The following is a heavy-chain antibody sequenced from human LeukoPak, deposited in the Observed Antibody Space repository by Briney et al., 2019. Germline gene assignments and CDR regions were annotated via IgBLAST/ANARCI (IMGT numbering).Heavy chain of an antibody. Sequence: GGSLRLSCAASGFTFSSYAMHWVRQAPGKGLEWMAVISYDGSNKYYADSVKGRFTISRDNSKNTLYLQMNSLRAEDTAVYYCARGEEYSSSHFDYWGQGTLVTVSS. CDR3: ARGEEYSSSHFDY. CDR1: GFTFSSYA. CDR2: ISYDGSNK. D-gene: IGHD6-6*01. J-gene: IGHJ4*02. V-gene: IGHV3-30-3*01.